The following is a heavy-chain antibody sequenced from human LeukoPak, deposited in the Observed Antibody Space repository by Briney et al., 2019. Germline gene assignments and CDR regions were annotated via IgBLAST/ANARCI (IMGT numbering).Heavy chain of an antibody. CDR3: ARGVMTAIVDYFDY. CDR1: GGSISSGGYY. V-gene: IGHV4-30-2*01. Sequence: SETLSLTCTVSGGSISSGGYYWSWIRQPPGKGLEWIAYIYHSGSTYYNPSLKSRVTISVDRSKNQFSLKLSSVTAADTAVYYCARGVMTAIVDYFDYWGQGTLVTVSS. CDR2: IYHSGST. D-gene: IGHD2-21*02. J-gene: IGHJ4*02.